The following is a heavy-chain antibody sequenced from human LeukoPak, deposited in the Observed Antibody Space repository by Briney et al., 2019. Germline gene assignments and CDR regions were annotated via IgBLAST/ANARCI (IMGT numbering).Heavy chain of an antibody. J-gene: IGHJ5*02. CDR1: GGSISSSSYY. V-gene: IGHV4-39*01. CDR3: ARRYLRGLLWFGELNWFDP. D-gene: IGHD3-10*01. CDR2: IYYSGST. Sequence: PSETLSLTCTVSGGSISSSSYYWGWIRQPPGKGLEWIGSIYYSGSTNYNPSLKSRVTISVDTSKNQFSLKLSCVTAADTAVYYCARRYLRGLLWFGELNWFDPWGQGTLVTVSS.